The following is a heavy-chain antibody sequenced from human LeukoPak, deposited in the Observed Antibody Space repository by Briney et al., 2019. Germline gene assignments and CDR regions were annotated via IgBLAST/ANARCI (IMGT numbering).Heavy chain of an antibody. D-gene: IGHD3-3*01. CDR1: GYTFTGYY. J-gene: IGHJ5*02. CDR3: ARAAEVYYDFWSGYYKGNWFDP. V-gene: IGHV1-2*02. CDR2: INPNSGGT. Sequence: ASVKVSCKASGYTFTGYYMHWVRQAPGQGLEWMGWINPNSGGTNYAQKFQGRVTMTRDTSISTAYMELSRLRSDDTAVYYCARAAEVYYDFWSGYYKGNWFDPWGQGTLVTVSS.